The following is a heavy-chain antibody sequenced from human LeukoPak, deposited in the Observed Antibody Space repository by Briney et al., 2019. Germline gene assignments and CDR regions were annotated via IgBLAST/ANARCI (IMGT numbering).Heavy chain of an antibody. CDR1: GFTVSSNY. CDR3: ARGDGYNYWDY. Sequence: GGSLRLSCAASGFTVSSNYMSWVRQAQGKGLEWVSVIYIGGNTYYADSVKGRFTISRDNSKNTLYLQMNSLTAEDTAVYYCARGDGYNYWDYWGQGTLVTVSS. V-gene: IGHV3-53*01. D-gene: IGHD5-24*01. J-gene: IGHJ4*02. CDR2: IYIGGNT.